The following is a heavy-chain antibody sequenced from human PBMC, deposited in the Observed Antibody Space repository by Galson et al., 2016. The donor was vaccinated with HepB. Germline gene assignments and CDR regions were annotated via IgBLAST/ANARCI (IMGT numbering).Heavy chain of an antibody. D-gene: IGHD2-2*01. CDR3: ARAAVVPGARMVFDP. CDR2: IYHTATT. V-gene: IGHV4-4*02. Sequence: SETLSLTCDVSGASINSSNWWTWVRQAPGKGLEWIGEIYHTATTNNNPSLLSRFTMSIDTSRNQFSLNLTSVSAADTAVYYCARAAVVPGARMVFDPWGQGMLVTVSS. J-gene: IGHJ5*02. CDR1: GASINSSNW.